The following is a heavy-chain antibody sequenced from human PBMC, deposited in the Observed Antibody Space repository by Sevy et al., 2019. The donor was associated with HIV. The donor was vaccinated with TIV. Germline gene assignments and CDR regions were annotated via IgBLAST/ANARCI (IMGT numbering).Heavy chain of an antibody. J-gene: IGHJ5*02. CDR3: ARYGRIPEAGHTWFDP. D-gene: IGHD6-19*01. V-gene: IGHV3-23*01. Sequence: GGSLRLSCSASGFTFIAFGMTWVRQAPGKGLEWVSGISGGGAATAYADSVKGRFTISRDNSKNTLYLQMNSLTAADTAVYYCARYGRIPEAGHTWFDPWGLGTLVTVSS. CDR1: GFTFIAFG. CDR2: ISGGGAAT.